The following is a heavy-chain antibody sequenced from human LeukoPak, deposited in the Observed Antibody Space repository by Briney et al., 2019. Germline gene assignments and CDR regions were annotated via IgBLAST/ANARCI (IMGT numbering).Heavy chain of an antibody. J-gene: IGHJ6*03. Sequence: GGSLRLSCVASGFTVSSNYMSWVRQAPGKGLEWVSVIYSGGSTYYADSVKGRFTISRDNSKNTLYLQMNSLRAEDTAVYYCASGSGSYRTPYYYMDVWGTGTTITVSS. CDR2: IYSGGST. D-gene: IGHD3-10*01. CDR1: GFTVSSNY. V-gene: IGHV3-53*01. CDR3: ASGSGSYRTPYYYMDV.